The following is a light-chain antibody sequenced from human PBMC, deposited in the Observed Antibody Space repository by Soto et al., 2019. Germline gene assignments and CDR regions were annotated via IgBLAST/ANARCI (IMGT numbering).Light chain of an antibody. CDR2: EVS. CDR3: ASYTIKTTYV. V-gene: IGLV2-14*01. Sequence: QSALTQPASVSGSPGQSITISCTGTNVDVGGYNYVSWYQHHPGKAPKLLIFEVSNRPSGVSNRFSGSKSGNTASLTISGLQSEHEADYYCASYTIKTTYVFGSGTKVTVL. J-gene: IGLJ1*01. CDR1: NVDVGGYNY.